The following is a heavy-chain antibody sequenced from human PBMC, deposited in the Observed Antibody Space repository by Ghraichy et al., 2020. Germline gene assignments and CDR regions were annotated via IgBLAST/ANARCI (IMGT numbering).Heavy chain of an antibody. CDR2: ISSKANSYAP. J-gene: IGHJ3*02. CDR1: GFTFSGSA. V-gene: IGHV3-73*01. Sequence: GGSLRLSCAASGFTFSGSAVHWVRQASGPGLAWVGPISSKANSYAPAYAASVKGRFTISRDDSKNTAYLQMNSLKTEDTTVYYCSRLVYDSSRALYVFDIWGQGTMVTVSS. CDR3: SRLVYDSSRALYVFDI. D-gene: IGHD3-22*01.